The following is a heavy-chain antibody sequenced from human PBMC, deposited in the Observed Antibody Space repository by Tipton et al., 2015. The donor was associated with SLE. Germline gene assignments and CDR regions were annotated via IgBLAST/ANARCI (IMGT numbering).Heavy chain of an antibody. Sequence: TLSLTCTVSGGSISSYYWSWIRQPPGKGLEWIGYIYYSGSTNYNPSLKSRVTISVDTSKNQFSLKLSSVTAADTAVYYCARGPYYYDSSGSSFDYWGQGTLVTVSS. CDR2: IYYSGST. V-gene: IGHV4-59*12. CDR1: GGSISSYY. J-gene: IGHJ4*02. CDR3: ARGPYYYDSSGSSFDY. D-gene: IGHD3-22*01.